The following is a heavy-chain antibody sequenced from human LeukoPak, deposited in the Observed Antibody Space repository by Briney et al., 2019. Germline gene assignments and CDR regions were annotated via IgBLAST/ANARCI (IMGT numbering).Heavy chain of an antibody. D-gene: IGHD3-10*01. V-gene: IGHV1-8*03. CDR1: GYTFTIYD. Sequence: ASVKVSCKASGYTFTIYDINWVRQATGQGLEWMGWMNPNSGNTGYAQKFQGRVTITRNTSISTAYMELSSLRSEDTAVYYCARVGLLWFGELSSGTFDIWGQGTMVTVSS. CDR3: ARVGLLWFGELSSGTFDI. CDR2: MNPNSGNT. J-gene: IGHJ3*02.